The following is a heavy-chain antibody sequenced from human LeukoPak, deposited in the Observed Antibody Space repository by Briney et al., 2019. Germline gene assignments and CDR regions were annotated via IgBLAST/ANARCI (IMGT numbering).Heavy chain of an antibody. CDR2: FSGSGGST. CDR3: AKSPLSTDYYDSSGYYYAHYFDY. J-gene: IGHJ4*02. Sequence: GGSLRLSCAASGFTFSSYAMSWVRQAPGKGLEWVSTFSGSGGSTNCADSVKGRFTISRDNSKNTLYLQMNSLRAEDSAVYYCAKSPLSTDYYDSSGYYYAHYFDYWGQGTLVTVSS. D-gene: IGHD3-22*01. CDR1: GFTFSSYA. V-gene: IGHV3-23*01.